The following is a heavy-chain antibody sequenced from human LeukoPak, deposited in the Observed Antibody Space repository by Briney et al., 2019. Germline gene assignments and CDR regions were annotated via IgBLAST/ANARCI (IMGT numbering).Heavy chain of an antibody. Sequence: PSETLSLSCNVSGGSMSNIYYWGWIRQPPRRGPEWLASVYYSGLTYYNSSLKSRVSISVDTSKNQFSLKLTSVTAADTAVYYCARVAYGSGSRLIDCWGQGTLVTISS. V-gene: IGHV4-39*07. J-gene: IGHJ4*02. CDR2: VYYSGLT. D-gene: IGHD3-10*01. CDR1: GGSMSNIYY. CDR3: ARVAYGSGSRLIDC.